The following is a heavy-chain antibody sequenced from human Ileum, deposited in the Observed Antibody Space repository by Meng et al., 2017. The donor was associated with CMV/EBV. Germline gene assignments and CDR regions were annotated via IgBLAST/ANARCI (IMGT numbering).Heavy chain of an antibody. CDR3: ASREVGVTKGSDY. V-gene: IGHV3-66*01. CDR1: GYTFKNYY. J-gene: IGHJ4*02. CDR2: INTDGGN. Sequence: EVQRVGAGGGWGEPGASLKTSCVPSGYTFKNYYMDWVRQAPGQGLEWIAGINTDGGNPYEASVEGRLIISRFNSKITLYLLMNSLRAAEAAVNYCASREVGVTKGSDYWGQGTLVTVSS. D-gene: IGHD2-15*01.